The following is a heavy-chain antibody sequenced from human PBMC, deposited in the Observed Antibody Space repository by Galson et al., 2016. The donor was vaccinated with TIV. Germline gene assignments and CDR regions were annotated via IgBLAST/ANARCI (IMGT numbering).Heavy chain of an antibody. Sequence: SLRLSCAASRFTFSSYAMSWVRQAPGEGLEWVSAISLSGGRTYYADSVKGRFTFSRDNPKNTLYLQMDRLRAEDTAVYYCARGGGYGDVYFDFWGQGSLVTVSS. CDR2: ISLSGGRT. J-gene: IGHJ4*02. CDR1: RFTFSSYA. CDR3: ARGGGYGDVYFDF. V-gene: IGHV3-23*01. D-gene: IGHD4-17*01.